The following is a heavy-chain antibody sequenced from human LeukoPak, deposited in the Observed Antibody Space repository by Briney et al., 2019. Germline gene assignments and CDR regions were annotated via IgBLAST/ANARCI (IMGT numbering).Heavy chain of an antibody. Sequence: PGGSLRLSCAASGFTFSGSAMDCVRQAPGKGLEWVVRIRSKANSSATAYAASVKGRFTISRDDSKNTAYLQMNSLKTEDTAVYYCTLGSRDILTGYDYWGQGTLVTVSS. D-gene: IGHD3-9*01. CDR2: IRSKANSSAT. J-gene: IGHJ4*02. V-gene: IGHV3-73*01. CDR3: TLGSRDILTGYDY. CDR1: GFTFSGSA.